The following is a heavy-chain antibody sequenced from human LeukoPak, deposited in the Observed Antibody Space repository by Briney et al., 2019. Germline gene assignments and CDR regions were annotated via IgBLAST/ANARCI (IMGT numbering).Heavy chain of an antibody. D-gene: IGHD3-10*01. J-gene: IGHJ4*02. CDR2: IWYDGSNK. Sequence: GRSLRLACAAPGFTFSSHGMHWVRQAPGKGLEWVALIWYDGSNKYNADSVKGRFTISRDNSKNTLYLQMNSLRAEDTAVYYCARDQGKGSGSYYGMDFWGQGSLVTVSS. CDR3: ARDQGKGSGSYYGMDF. CDR1: GFTFSSHG. V-gene: IGHV3-33*01.